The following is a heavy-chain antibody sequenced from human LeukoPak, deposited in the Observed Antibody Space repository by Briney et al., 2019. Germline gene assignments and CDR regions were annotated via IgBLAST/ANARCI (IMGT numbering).Heavy chain of an antibody. CDR3: AKGGRSSFAYYFDY. Sequence: GGSLRLSCAASGFTFSSYGMHWVRQAPGKGLEWVAVISYDGSNKYYADSVKGRFTISRDNSKNTLYLQMNSLRAEDTAVYYCAKGGRSSFAYYFDYWGQGTLVTVSS. V-gene: IGHV3-30*18. CDR2: ISYDGSNK. CDR1: GFTFSSYG. J-gene: IGHJ4*02. D-gene: IGHD6-13*01.